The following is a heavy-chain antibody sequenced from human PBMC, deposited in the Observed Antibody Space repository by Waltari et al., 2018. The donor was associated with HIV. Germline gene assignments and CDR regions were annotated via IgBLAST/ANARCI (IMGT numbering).Heavy chain of an antibody. CDR2: ISSSGATT. CDR1: GFTFSSFA. Sequence: EVQLLESGGGLVQPGGSLRLSCAASGFTFSSFAVSWVRQAPGMVLEWVSSISSSGATTHYADSVKGRFTISRDNSNNTLYLQMNSLSAEDTAVYYCAKREDCYNAFDYWGQGTLVTVSS. V-gene: IGHV3-23*01. D-gene: IGHD2-21*01. J-gene: IGHJ4*02. CDR3: AKREDCYNAFDY.